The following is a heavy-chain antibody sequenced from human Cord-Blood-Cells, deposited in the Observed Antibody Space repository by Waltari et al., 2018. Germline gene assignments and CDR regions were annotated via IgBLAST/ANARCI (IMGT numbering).Heavy chain of an antibody. D-gene: IGHD5-12*01. Sequence: QVLLVESGGGVVQPGRSLRLSCAASGFTFCSYAMLWVCAAPGKGLEWVAVISYDGSNKYYADSVKGRFTISRDNSKNTLYLQMNSLRAEDTAVYYCARDRDGYNNWFDPWGQGTLVTVSS. CDR3: ARDRDGYNNWFDP. J-gene: IGHJ5*02. V-gene: IGHV3-30-3*01. CDR1: GFTFCSYA. CDR2: ISYDGSNK.